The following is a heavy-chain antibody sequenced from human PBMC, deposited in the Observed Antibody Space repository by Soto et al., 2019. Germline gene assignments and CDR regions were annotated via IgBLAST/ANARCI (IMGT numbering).Heavy chain of an antibody. CDR2: IYYSGST. V-gene: IGHV4-31*03. D-gene: IGHD1-26*01. J-gene: IGHJ6*02. CDR1: GGSISSGGYY. CDR3: ARVSGSYYYGMDV. Sequence: KTSETLSLTCTVSGGSISSGGYYWSWIRQHPGKGLEWIGYIYYSGSTYYNPSLKSRVTISVDTSKNQFSLKLSSVTAADTAVYYCARVSGSYYYGMDVWGQGTTVTVSS.